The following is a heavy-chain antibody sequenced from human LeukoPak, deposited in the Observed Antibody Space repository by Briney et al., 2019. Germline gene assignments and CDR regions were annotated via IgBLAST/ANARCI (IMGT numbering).Heavy chain of an antibody. J-gene: IGHJ4*02. CDR1: GFTFSRSS. V-gene: IGHV3-21*01. Sequence: GGSLRLSCAASGFTFSRSSMSWVRQAPGKGLEWVSSISTTSYIYYADSVKGRFTISRDSTKNSLYLQMNSLRAEDTAVYYCARVSSSGVYFFDYWGQGALITVSS. D-gene: IGHD6-6*01. CDR3: ARVSSSGVYFFDY. CDR2: ISTTSYI.